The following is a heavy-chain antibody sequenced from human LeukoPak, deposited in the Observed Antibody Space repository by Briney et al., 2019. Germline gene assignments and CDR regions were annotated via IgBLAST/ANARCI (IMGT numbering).Heavy chain of an antibody. CDR2: ISGNNDNP. D-gene: IGHD2-2*01. CDR3: ARDGTSTDDC. V-gene: IGHV1-18*01. Sequence: GASVKVSCKASGYTFSNFGISWVRQAPGQGLEWMGWISGNNDNPNYGQKFQGRLTVTTDSSTSTAYMELRNLRSDDTAVYYCARDGTSTDDCWGQGTLVTVSS. CDR1: GYTFSNFG. J-gene: IGHJ4*02.